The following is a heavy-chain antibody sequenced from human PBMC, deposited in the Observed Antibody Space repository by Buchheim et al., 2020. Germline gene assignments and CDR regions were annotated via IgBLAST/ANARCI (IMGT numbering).Heavy chain of an antibody. Sequence: QVQLQESGPGLVKPSQTLSLTCTVSSGSINSGAYYWSWIRQLPGKGLEWIGYIHYSGSTYYNPSLKSRIIISADTSKNQFSLKLNSVTAADTAVYYCARVMGLSRSRLYYSDSSGFVDYWGQGTL. CDR2: IHYSGST. CDR1: SGSINSGAYY. J-gene: IGHJ4*02. D-gene: IGHD3-22*01. CDR3: ARVMGLSRSRLYYSDSSGFVDY. V-gene: IGHV4-31*03.